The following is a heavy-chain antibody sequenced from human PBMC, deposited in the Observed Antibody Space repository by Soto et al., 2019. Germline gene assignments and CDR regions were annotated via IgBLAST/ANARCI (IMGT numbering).Heavy chain of an antibody. J-gene: IGHJ4*02. V-gene: IGHV4-34*01. D-gene: IGHD2-2*01. Sequence: PDHLSLTCGVNDGSLNCYFWNWIRQSPGKGLEWIGEINPSGSTSHNPSLKSRVTLSIDTSKNQFSLRLSSVTAADSAIYYCARRGRYCSSRTSCYFYFDSWVQGTLVTVS. CDR3: ARRGRYCSSRTSCYFYFDS. CDR1: DGSLNCYF. CDR2: INPSGST.